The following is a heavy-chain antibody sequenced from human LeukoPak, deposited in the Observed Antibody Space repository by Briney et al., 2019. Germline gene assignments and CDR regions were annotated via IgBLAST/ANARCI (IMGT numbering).Heavy chain of an antibody. CDR3: ASALSASGYYY. CDR1: GGSFSGYY. D-gene: IGHD3-22*01. CDR2: INHSGST. J-gene: IGHJ4*02. Sequence: PSETLSLTCAVYGGSFSGYYWSWIRQPPGKGLEWIGEINHSGSTNYNSSLKSRVTISVDTSKNQFSLKVSSVTAADTAVYYCASALSASGYYYWGQGTLVTVSS. V-gene: IGHV4-34*01.